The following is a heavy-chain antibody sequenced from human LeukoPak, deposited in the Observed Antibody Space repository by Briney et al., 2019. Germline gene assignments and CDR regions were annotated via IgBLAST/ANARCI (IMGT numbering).Heavy chain of an antibody. CDR3: AKNRDSSDYPRDFDF. CDR1: GFTFSSYG. J-gene: IGHJ4*02. V-gene: IGHV3-30*02. CDR2: IRHDGSSQ. D-gene: IGHD3-22*01. Sequence: GGSLRLSCAAFGFTFSSYGMHWVRQTPGKGLEWVAYIRHDGSSQQYADSVKGRFTVSRDNSKDMVYLQMNSLRTEDTAVYYCAKNRDSSDYPRDFDFWGQGTLVTLSS.